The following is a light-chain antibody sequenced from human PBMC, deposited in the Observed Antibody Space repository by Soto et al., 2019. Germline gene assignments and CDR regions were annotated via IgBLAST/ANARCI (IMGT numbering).Light chain of an antibody. Sequence: DIQMTQSPSTLSESVGDRVTITCRASHSISGWLAWYQQKPGKAPKLLIYKESSLESGVPSRFSGSGSGTEFTLTISSLQPDDFATYYCQQYNSYWTFGQGTNVEIK. CDR2: KES. V-gene: IGKV1-5*03. CDR1: HSISGW. J-gene: IGKJ1*01. CDR3: QQYNSYWT.